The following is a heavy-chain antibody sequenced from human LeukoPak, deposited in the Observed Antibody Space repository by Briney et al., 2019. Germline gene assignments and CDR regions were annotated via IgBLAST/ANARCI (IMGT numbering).Heavy chain of an antibody. CDR2: ISYDGSNK. D-gene: IGHD5-12*01. Sequence: GGSLRLSCAASGFTFSSYATHWVRHAPGKGLEWVAVISYDGSNKYYADSVKGRFTISRDNSKNTLYLQMNSLRAEDTAVYYCASLSSNGSDGWGQGTLVTVSS. J-gene: IGHJ4*02. CDR1: GFTFSSYA. V-gene: IGHV3-30*04. CDR3: ASLSSNGSDG.